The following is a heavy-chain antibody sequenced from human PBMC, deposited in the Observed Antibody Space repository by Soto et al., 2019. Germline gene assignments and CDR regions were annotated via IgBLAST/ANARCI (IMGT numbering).Heavy chain of an antibody. CDR1: GYIFTNYD. J-gene: IGHJ6*02. V-gene: IGHV1-18*01. D-gene: IGHD3-10*01. Sequence: QVQLVQSETEVKKPGASVKVSCKASGYIFTNYDITWVRQAPGQGLEWMGWVSGYTGNTKYAQKFQDRVTMTTDTSTSTVYMELRSLRSDDTAVYYCARFGSAPYYYFGVDVWGQGTTV. CDR2: VSGYTGNT. CDR3: ARFGSAPYYYFGVDV.